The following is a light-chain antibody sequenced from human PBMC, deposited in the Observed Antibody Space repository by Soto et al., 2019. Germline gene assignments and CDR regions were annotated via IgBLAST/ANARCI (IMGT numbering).Light chain of an antibody. CDR2: AVS. CDR1: QSVSSTY. V-gene: IGKV3-20*01. J-gene: IGKJ2*04. Sequence: EIVLTQSPGILSLSPGERATLSCRARQSVSSTYLAWYQQKPGRAPRLLIYAVSSKATGIPDRFRGSGSGTEFSLTRSRLEPEDFAVYYCQQYRGSFGQGTKLEMK. CDR3: QQYRGS.